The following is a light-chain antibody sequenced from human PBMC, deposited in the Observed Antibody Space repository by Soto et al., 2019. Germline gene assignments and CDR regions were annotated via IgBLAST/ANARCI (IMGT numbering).Light chain of an antibody. V-gene: IGKV3-20*01. CDR1: QSVSSSF. J-gene: IGKJ1*01. Sequence: EIVFTQSPGTLSLSPGERATLSCRASQSVSSSFLAWYQQKPGQAPRLLIYGASSRATGIPDRFSGSGSGTEFTLTISRLEPEDFAVYYCQQYGSSLSTFGQGTKVDIK. CDR3: QQYGSSLST. CDR2: GAS.